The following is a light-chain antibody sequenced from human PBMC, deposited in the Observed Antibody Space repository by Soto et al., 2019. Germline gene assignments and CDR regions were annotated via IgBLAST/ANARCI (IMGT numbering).Light chain of an antibody. CDR2: GAS. CDR3: QQANSFPLT. V-gene: IGKV1-12*01. CDR1: QGISSW. J-gene: IGKJ4*01. Sequence: DIQMTQSPSSVSASVGDRVTITCRASQGISSWLVWYQQKPGKAPKVLIYGASTLQSGVPSRFSGSGSGTDFTLTIHSLQPEDFATSICQQANSFPLTFGGGTRVEIK.